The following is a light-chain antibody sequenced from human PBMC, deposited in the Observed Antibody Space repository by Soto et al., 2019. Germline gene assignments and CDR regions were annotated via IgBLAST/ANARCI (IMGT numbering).Light chain of an antibody. Sequence: DIQMTQSPSTPSASVGDRVTITCRASQSISNWLAWYQQKPGKAPKLLIYKASTLESGVPSRFSGTGSGTEFTLTISSLQPDDFATYYCHQFSFSHTFGGGTKVEIK. V-gene: IGKV1-5*03. CDR2: KAS. CDR3: HQFSFSHT. J-gene: IGKJ4*01. CDR1: QSISNW.